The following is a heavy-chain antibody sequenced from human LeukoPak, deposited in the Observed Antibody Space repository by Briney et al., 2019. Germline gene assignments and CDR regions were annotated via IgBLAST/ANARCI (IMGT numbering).Heavy chain of an antibody. CDR3: AELGITMIGGV. CDR1: EFTFSSYA. J-gene: IGHJ6*04. D-gene: IGHD3-10*02. Sequence: GGSLRLSCAASEFTFSSYAMSWVRQAPGKGLEWVSAISGSGGSTYYEDSVKGRFTISRDNAKNSLYLQMNSLRAEDTAVYYCAELGITMIGGVWGKGTTVTISS. V-gene: IGHV3-23*01. CDR2: ISGSGGST.